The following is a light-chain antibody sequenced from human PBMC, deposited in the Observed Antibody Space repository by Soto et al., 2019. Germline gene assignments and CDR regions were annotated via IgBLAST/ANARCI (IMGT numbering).Light chain of an antibody. Sequence: EIVLTQSPATLSLSPGETPTISWKASQSVDNYLVWYQQRPGQATRLIIYGASSRANGIPDRFSGSGSGTDFTLTISRLQSEDFAFYYCQQYNNWPPVTFGPGTKVDI. J-gene: IGKJ3*01. V-gene: IGKV3D-15*01. CDR2: GAS. CDR3: QQYNNWPPVT. CDR1: QSVDNY.